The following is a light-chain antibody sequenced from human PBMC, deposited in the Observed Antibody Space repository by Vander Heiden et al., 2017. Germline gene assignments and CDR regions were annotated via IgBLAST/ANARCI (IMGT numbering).Light chain of an antibody. CDR1: QSVNSSY. CDR3: QQYSGSPLT. CDR2: GAS. Sequence: EIVLTQSPGTLSLSPGERATLSCRASQSVNSSYLAWYQQIAGQAPRLLIYGASSRATGIPDRFTGSGSGTDFTLTINRLEPEDFAVYYCQQYSGSPLTFGGGIKVEIK. V-gene: IGKV3-20*01. J-gene: IGKJ4*01.